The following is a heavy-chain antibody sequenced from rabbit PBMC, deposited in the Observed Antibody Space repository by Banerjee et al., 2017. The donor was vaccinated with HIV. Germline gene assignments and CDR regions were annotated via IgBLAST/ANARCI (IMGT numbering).Heavy chain of an antibody. CDR1: GFDLSSYHY. D-gene: IGHD4-1*01. Sequence: EESGGGLFQPGASLTLTCTASGFDLSSYHYMCWVRQAPGKGLEWIACIYGGNSGSTWYASWAKGRFTISKASWTTVTLQMTSLTAADTASYFCARDLAGVIGWNFNLWGPGTLVTVS. CDR3: ARDLAGVIGWNFNL. V-gene: IGHV1S40*01. J-gene: IGHJ4*01. CDR2: IYGGNSGST.